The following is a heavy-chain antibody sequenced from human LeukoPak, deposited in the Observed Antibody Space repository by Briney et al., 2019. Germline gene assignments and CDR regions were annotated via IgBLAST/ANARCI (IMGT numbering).Heavy chain of an antibody. CDR3: ARSPYSSGWYPY. Sequence: PGGSLRLSCAASGFSFTDAWMSWVRQAPGKGLEWVSVIYSGGSTYYADSVKGRFTISRDNSKNTLYLQMNSLRAEDTAVYYCARSPYSSGWYPYWGQGTLVTVSS. CDR1: GFSFTDAW. D-gene: IGHD6-19*01. CDR2: IYSGGST. J-gene: IGHJ4*02. V-gene: IGHV3-53*01.